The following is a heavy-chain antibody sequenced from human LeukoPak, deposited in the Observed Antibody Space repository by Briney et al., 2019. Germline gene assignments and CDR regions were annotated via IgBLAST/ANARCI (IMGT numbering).Heavy chain of an antibody. CDR1: GYTFTGYY. CDR3: ARADFGSSSPNYYYYGMDV. J-gene: IGHJ6*02. D-gene: IGHD6-6*01. Sequence: GASVKVSCKASGYTFTGYYIHWVRQAPGQGLEWMGWINPNSGGTNYAQKFQGRVTMTRDTSISTAYMELSRLRSDDTAVYYCARADFGSSSPNYYYYGMDVWGQGTTVTVSS. CDR2: INPNSGGT. V-gene: IGHV1-2*02.